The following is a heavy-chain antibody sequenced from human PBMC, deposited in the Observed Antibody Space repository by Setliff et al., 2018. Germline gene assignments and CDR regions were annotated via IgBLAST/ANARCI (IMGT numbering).Heavy chain of an antibody. CDR3: AKGFWDYDFWSGYYSTDDDAFDI. Sequence: PSETLSLTCTVSGGSISSGGYYWSWIRQPAGKGLEWIGHIYTSGSTNYNPSLKSRVTISVDTSKKQLSLKLSSVTAADTAVYYCAKGFWDYDFWSGYYSTDDDAFDIWGQGTMVTVSS. J-gene: IGHJ3*02. CDR1: GGSISSGGYY. D-gene: IGHD3-3*01. V-gene: IGHV4-61*09. CDR2: IYTSGST.